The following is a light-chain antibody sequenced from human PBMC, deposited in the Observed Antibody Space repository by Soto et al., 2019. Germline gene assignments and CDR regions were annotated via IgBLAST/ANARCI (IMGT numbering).Light chain of an antibody. J-gene: IGLJ2*01. V-gene: IGLV3-21*04. CDR1: NIGSKS. CDR3: QVWDSSSDLVV. CDR2: YDS. Sequence: ELTQPPSVSVAPGKTARITCGGNNIGSKSVHWYQQKPGQAPVVVIYYDSDRPSGIPERFSGSNSGNTATLTISRVEAGDEADYYCQVWDSSSDLVVFGGGTKLTVL.